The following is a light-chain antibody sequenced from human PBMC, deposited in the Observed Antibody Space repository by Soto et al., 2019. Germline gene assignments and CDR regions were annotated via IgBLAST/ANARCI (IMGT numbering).Light chain of an antibody. CDR1: SSDVGGYNY. V-gene: IGLV2-14*01. CDR2: DVS. CDR3: SSYTTSSTLV. Sequence: QSVLTQPASVSGSPGQSITISCTVTSSDVGGYNYVSWYQQHPGKAPKLMIYDVSTRPSGVSNRFSGSKSGNTASLTISGLQAEDEADYYCSSYTTSSTLVFGGGTQLTVL. J-gene: IGLJ2*01.